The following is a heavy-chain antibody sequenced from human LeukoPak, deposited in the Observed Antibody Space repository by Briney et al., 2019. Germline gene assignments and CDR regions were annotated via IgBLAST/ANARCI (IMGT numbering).Heavy chain of an antibody. CDR1: GGSINSYY. J-gene: IGHJ4*02. Sequence: PSETLSLTCTVSGGSINSYYWGWIRQPAGKGLEWISRIYTSGSTNYNPSLKSRVTMSVDMSKNQFSLNLTSVTAADTAVYYCVRDQGFLAYWGQGTLVTVSS. D-gene: IGHD3-3*01. CDR2: IYTSGST. CDR3: VRDQGFLAY. V-gene: IGHV4-4*07.